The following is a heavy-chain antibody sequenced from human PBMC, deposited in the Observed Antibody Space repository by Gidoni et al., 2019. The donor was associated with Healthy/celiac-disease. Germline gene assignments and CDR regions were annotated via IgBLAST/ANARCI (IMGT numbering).Heavy chain of an antibody. CDR2: ST. Sequence: STYYNPSLKSRVTISVDTSKNQFSLKLSSVTAADTAVYYCARRSSGFPYYYYYGMDVWGQGTTVTVSS. CDR3: ARRSSGFPYYYYYGMDV. V-gene: IGHV4-39*01. J-gene: IGHJ6*02. D-gene: IGHD5-12*01.